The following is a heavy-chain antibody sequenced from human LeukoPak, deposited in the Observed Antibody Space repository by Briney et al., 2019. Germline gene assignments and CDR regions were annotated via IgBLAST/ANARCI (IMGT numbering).Heavy chain of an antibody. Sequence: PSETLSLTCGVSGYSISSGYQWAWIRPSPGQGLEWIGMIYHSGSAHYNPSLKSRVTISVETSKNRFSLNMYSVPAADTAVYYCARDPRWLTPDCTSTSCYENYFDPWGQGTLVTVSS. V-gene: IGHV4-38-2*02. J-gene: IGHJ5*02. D-gene: IGHD2-2*01. CDR3: ARDPRWLTPDCTSTSCYENYFDP. CDR2: IYHSGSA. CDR1: GYSISSGYQ.